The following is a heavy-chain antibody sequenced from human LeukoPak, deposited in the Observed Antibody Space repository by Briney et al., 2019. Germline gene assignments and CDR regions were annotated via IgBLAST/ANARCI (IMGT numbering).Heavy chain of an antibody. J-gene: IGHJ5*02. CDR3: ARHEAWFDP. CDR1: GTSITSYH. Sequence: SETLSLTCTVSGTSITSYHWSWIRQPPGKGLEWIGSYSGSTNYNPSLKSRVTISVDTSKNQFSLKLSSVTAADTAVYYCARHEAWFDPWGQGTLVTVSS. V-gene: IGHV4-59*08. CDR2: YSGST.